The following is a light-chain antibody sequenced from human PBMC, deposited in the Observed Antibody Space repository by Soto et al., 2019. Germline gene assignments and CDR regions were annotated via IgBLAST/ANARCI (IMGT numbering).Light chain of an antibody. CDR1: QSISTW. V-gene: IGKV1-5*03. Sequence: DIQMTQSPSTLSASVGDRLTITCRASQSISTWLAWYQQKPGKAPKLLIYKASTLESGVLSRFSGSGSGTEFTLTISSLQPDDFATYYCQQYNSDSATFGQGTRLEIK. CDR3: QQYNSDSAT. CDR2: KAS. J-gene: IGKJ5*01.